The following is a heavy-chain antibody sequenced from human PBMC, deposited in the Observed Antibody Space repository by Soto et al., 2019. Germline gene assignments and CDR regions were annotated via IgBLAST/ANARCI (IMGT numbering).Heavy chain of an antibody. J-gene: IGHJ6*02. V-gene: IGHV1-3*01. CDR1: GYTFSTYA. CDR2: INGGTGQT. CDR3: ARGKGMEENYYYYGMDI. Sequence: QVQVVQSGAEVKKPGASVKVSCKASGYTFSTYAMHWVRQAPGQSLEWMGWINGGTGQTRYSQRFHDRVTITRDTPARTAYMELTRLTSEDTAVYYCARGKGMEENYYYYGMDIWGQGTTVTVSS. D-gene: IGHD1-1*01.